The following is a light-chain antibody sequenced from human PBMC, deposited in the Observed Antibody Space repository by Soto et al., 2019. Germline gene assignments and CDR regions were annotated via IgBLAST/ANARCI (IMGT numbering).Light chain of an antibody. V-gene: IGKV1-39*01. J-gene: IGKJ4*01. CDR3: QQSYGTPLT. Sequence: DMAMTQSPSSLSASVGDRVTITCRASQSISNYLNWYQHKPGKVPKLLIYAASSLQSGVPTRFSGSGSGTDFTLTINSLQPEEFATYYCQQSYGTPLTFGGGTKIEIK. CDR1: QSISNY. CDR2: AAS.